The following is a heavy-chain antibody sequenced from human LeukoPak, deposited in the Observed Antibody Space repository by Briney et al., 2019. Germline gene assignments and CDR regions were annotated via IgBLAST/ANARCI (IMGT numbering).Heavy chain of an antibody. CDR1: GGSISDYY. CDR3: ARGSNSTGYSSGRIDY. CDR2: IYYSGST. D-gene: IGHD6-19*01. V-gene: IGHV4-59*12. J-gene: IGHJ4*02. Sequence: PSETLSPTCTVSGGSISDYYWNWIRQPPGKGLEWIGYIYYSGSTNYNPSLKSRLTISVDTSKNQFSLKLSSVTAADTAVYYCARGSNSTGYSSGRIDYWGQGTLVTVSS.